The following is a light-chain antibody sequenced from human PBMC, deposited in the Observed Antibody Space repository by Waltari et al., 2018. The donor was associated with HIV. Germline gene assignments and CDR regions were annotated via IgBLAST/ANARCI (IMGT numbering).Light chain of an antibody. V-gene: IGKV1-12*01. CDR3: QQAGNCPYT. Sequence: DIQMTQSPSSVSASVGDTVTITCRASQGVSAWVAWYQQKPGKAPSLLIFAASTLQDGVPSRCSGSGSGTDFTLTITSLQPEDFATYYCQQAGNCPYTFGQGTKVEMK. J-gene: IGKJ2*01. CDR1: QGVSAW. CDR2: AAS.